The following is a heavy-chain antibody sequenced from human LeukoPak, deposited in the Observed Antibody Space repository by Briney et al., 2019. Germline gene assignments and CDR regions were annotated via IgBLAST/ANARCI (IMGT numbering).Heavy chain of an antibody. D-gene: IGHD1-7*01. CDR2: ISTSGRST. CDR1: GFTFINFA. Sequence: PGGSQRLSCAASGFTFINFAMSWVRQAPGKGLEWVSAISTSGRSTYYADSVKGRFTISRDNSKSTLFLQMNNLRAEDTAVYYCARGNWNYGSWGQGTLVTVSS. V-gene: IGHV3-23*01. CDR3: ARGNWNYGS. J-gene: IGHJ5*02.